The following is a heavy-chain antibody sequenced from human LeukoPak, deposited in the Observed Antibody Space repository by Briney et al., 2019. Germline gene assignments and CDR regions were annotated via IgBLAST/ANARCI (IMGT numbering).Heavy chain of an antibody. D-gene: IGHD5-24*01. Sequence: GGSLRLSCAASGFTLSSYGMHWVRQAPGKGLEWVAVIWYDGSNKYYADSVKGRFTISRDNSKNTLYLQMNSLRAEDTAVYYCARARCKYYYYYMDVWGKGTTVTVSS. CDR1: GFTLSSYG. J-gene: IGHJ6*03. CDR3: ARARCKYYYYYMDV. V-gene: IGHV3-33*01. CDR2: IWYDGSNK.